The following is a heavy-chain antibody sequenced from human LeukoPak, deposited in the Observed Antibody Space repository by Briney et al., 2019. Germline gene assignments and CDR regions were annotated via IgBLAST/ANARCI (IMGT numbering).Heavy chain of an antibody. CDR2: INHSGST. V-gene: IGHV4-34*01. CDR1: GESFSGYY. D-gene: IGHD5-24*01. J-gene: IGHJ4*02. Sequence: SETLSLTCAVYGESFSGYYWSWIRQPPGKGLEWIGEINHSGSTNYNPSLKSRVTISVDTSKNQFSLKLNSVTAADTAVYYCALDAYNYDYWGQGTLVTVSS. CDR3: ALDAYNYDY.